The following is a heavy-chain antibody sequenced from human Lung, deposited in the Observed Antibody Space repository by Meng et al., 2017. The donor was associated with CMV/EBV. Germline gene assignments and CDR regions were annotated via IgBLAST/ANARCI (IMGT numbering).Heavy chain of an antibody. CDR3: ARGINGGCGD. J-gene: IGHJ4*02. V-gene: IGHV6-1*01. CDR1: GDIVSSNSAA. D-gene: IGHD4-23*01. Sequence: QEQRQQSGPGLVKPSQTLSRTCAISGDIVSSNSAAWNWIRHSPSRGLEWLGRTYYRSKWYHEYAVSVKSRITISPDTPKNQFSLQLNSMTPEDTAVYYCARGINGGCGDWGQGTLVTVSS. CDR2: TYYRSKWYH.